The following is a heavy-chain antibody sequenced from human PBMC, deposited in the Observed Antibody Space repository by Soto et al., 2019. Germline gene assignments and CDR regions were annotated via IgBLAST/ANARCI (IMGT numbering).Heavy chain of an antibody. D-gene: IGHD1-7*01. Sequence: ASVKVSCKASGYTFTSYGISWVRQAPGQGLEWMGWISAYNGNTNYAQKLQGRVTMTTDTSTSTAYMELRSLRSDDTAVYYCARGPTTDYLELLAPNFDYWGQGTLVTVSS. CDR2: ISAYNGNT. CDR1: GYTFTSYG. J-gene: IGHJ4*02. V-gene: IGHV1-18*01. CDR3: ARGPTTDYLELLAPNFDY.